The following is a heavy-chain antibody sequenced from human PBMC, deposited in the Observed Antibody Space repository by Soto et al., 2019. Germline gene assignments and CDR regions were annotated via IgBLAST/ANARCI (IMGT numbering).Heavy chain of an antibody. V-gene: IGHV4-59*01. J-gene: IGHJ4*02. Sequence: PSATLSLTCTVSGVSISGYFWSWIRQPPGKGLEWIGYIYASGSANYNPSLKSRVTISVDTSKNQFSLKLTSVTAADTAVYYCARDRLYSSSWYEFDYWGQGTLVTVSS. D-gene: IGHD6-13*01. CDR2: IYASGSA. CDR3: ARDRLYSSSWYEFDY. CDR1: GVSISGYF.